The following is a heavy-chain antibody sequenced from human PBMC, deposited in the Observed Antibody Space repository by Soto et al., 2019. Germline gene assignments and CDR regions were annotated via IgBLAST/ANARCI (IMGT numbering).Heavy chain of an antibody. CDR3: ARGGPRTLRRYYWSDDPYYDGMDV. Sequence: PSETLSLTCAVYGGSFSGYYWSWIRQPPGKGLEWIGEINHSGSTNYNPSLKSRVTISVDTSKNQFSLKLSSVTAADTAVYYCARGGPRTLRRYYWSDDPYYDGMDVWGQGTTVTVSS. J-gene: IGHJ6*02. CDR1: GGSFSGYY. V-gene: IGHV4-34*01. CDR2: INHSGST. D-gene: IGHD1-20*01.